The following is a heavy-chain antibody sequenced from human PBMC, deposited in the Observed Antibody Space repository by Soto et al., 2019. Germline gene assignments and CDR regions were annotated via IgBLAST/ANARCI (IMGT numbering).Heavy chain of an antibody. Sequence: ASVKVSCKASGYTFTSYGISWVRQAPGQGLEWMGWISAYNGNTNYAQKLQGRVTMTTDTSTSTAYMELRSLRSDDTAVYYCARGDLGIFGVVTSYYMDVWGKGTTVTISS. CDR3: ARGDLGIFGVVTSYYMDV. V-gene: IGHV1-18*01. CDR1: GYTFTSYG. D-gene: IGHD3-3*01. CDR2: ISAYNGNT. J-gene: IGHJ6*03.